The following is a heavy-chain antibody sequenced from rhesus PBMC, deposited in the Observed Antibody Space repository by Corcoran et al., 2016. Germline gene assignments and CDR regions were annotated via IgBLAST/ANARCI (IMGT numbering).Heavy chain of an antibody. CDR2: IYGSGSST. J-gene: IGHJ4*01. V-gene: IGHV4-169*01. Sequence: QLQLQESGPGLVKPSETLSVTCAVSGGSISSSYWSWIRQAPGKGLEWIGYIYGSGSSTNYNPSLKSRVTLSVDTSKNQLSLKLSSVTAADTAVYYCARSGYSSSIDYWGQGVLVTVSS. CDR1: GGSISSSY. D-gene: IGHD5-24*01. CDR3: ARSGYSSSIDY.